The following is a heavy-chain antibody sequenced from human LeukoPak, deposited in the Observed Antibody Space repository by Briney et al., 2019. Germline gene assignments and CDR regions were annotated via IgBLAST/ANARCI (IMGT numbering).Heavy chain of an antibody. CDR1: GGSISSSSYY. CDR2: IYYSAST. V-gene: IGHV4-39*01. CDR3: ARLFISRGAALTCFDY. D-gene: IGHD3-22*01. J-gene: IGHJ4*02. Sequence: PSETLSLTCTVSGGSISSSSYYWGWIRQPPGKGLEWIVSIYYSASTYYNPSLTSRVTISVDTSKNQFSLKLSSVTAADTAVYYCARLFISRGAALTCFDYWGQGTLVTVSS.